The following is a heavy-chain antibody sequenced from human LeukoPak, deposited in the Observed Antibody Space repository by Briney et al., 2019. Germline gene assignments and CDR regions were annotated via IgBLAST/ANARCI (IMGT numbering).Heavy chain of an antibody. J-gene: IGHJ4*02. CDR2: IKQDGSEK. CDR1: GFTFSSSW. Sequence: RGSLRLSCAAPGFTFSSSWMSWVRQAPGKGLEWVASIKQDGSEKYYVDSVKGRFTISRDNANNSLYLQMSSLRAEDTAVYYCAKESPPQWLEASYFDYWGQGTLVTVSS. V-gene: IGHV3-7*01. CDR3: AKESPPQWLEASYFDY. D-gene: IGHD6-19*01.